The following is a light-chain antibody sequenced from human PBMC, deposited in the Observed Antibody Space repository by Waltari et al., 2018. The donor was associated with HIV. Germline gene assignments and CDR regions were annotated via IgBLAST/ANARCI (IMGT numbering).Light chain of an antibody. J-gene: IGLJ1*01. V-gene: IGLV1-47*01. Sequence: RTQPPSAYGTHGQTVTITSSVRSSNIGNDNVSWYHQLPGMTPKLLIYKNYQRPSGVPDRFAGSKSGTSASLAISGLRSEDEADYYCVGWDGSLSGYVFGAGTKVTVL. CDR2: KNY. CDR1: SSNIGNDN. CDR3: VGWDGSLSGYV.